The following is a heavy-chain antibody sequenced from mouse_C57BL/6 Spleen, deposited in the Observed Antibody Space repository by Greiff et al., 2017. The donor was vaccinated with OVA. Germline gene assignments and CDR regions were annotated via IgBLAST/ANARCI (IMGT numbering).Heavy chain of an antibody. J-gene: IGHJ4*01. CDR1: GFNIKDDY. D-gene: IGHD2-3*01. CDR3: TIYDGRGN. V-gene: IGHV14-4*01. Sequence: VQLQQSGAELVRPGASVKLSCTASGFNIKDDYMHWVKQRPEQGLEWIGWIDPENGDTEYASKFQGKATITADTSSNTAYLQLSSLTSEDTAVYYCTIYDGRGNWGQGTSVTVSS. CDR2: IDPENGDT.